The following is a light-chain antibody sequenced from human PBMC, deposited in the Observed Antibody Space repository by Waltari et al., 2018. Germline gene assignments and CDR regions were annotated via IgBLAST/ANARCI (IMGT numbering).Light chain of an antibody. V-gene: IGKV2-28*01. CDR1: QTLLSSNGYNY. CDR2: LGS. Sequence: DIVMTQSPLSLPVTPGEPASISCRSSQTLLSSNGYNYLDWYLQRPGQSPQLLIYLGSLRASGVPDRFSGSGSGTDFTLKISTVEAEDGGVYYCMQSLQSPFTFGPGTQVDIK. CDR3: MQSLQSPFT. J-gene: IGKJ3*01.